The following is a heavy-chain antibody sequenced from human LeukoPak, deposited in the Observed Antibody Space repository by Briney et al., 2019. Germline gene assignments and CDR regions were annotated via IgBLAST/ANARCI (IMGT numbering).Heavy chain of an antibody. CDR1: GGSFSGYY. J-gene: IGHJ6*02. Sequence: SETLSLTCAVYGGSFSGYYWSWIRQPPGKGLEWIGEINHSGSTNYNPSLKSRVTISVDTSKNQFSLKLSSVTAADTAVYYCARASTYYDILTGYRYYYYGMDVWGQGTTVTVSS. V-gene: IGHV4-34*01. CDR2: INHSGST. D-gene: IGHD3-9*01. CDR3: ARASTYYDILTGYRYYYYGMDV.